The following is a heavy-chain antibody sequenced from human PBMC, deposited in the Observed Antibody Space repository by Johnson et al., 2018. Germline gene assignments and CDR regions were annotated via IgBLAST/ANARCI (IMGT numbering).Heavy chain of an antibody. Sequence: QVQLVQSGGGVVEPGRSLRLSCAASGFTFSSYGMHWVRQAPGKGLEWVAVISYDGSNKYYGDSEKGRFTISRDNSKNTLYLQRNSLRAEDTAVYYCARDFGYFQHWGQGTLVTVSS. J-gene: IGHJ1*01. D-gene: IGHD3-10*01. CDR1: GFTFSSYG. V-gene: IGHV3-30*03. CDR3: ARDFGYFQH. CDR2: ISYDGSNK.